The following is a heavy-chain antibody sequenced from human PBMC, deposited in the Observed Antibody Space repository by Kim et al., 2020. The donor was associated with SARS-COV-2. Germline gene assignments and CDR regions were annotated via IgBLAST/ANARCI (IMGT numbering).Heavy chain of an antibody. CDR2: IDVANTNT. CDR3: ARDGRSVDYYCDY. J-gene: IGHJ4*01. CDR1: GYTFTSYC. Sequence: ASVKVSCKASGYTFTSYCLHWVRQAPGQSLEWMGWIDVANTNTHYSENFQGRVTISRDTSATTVYIELSSLRSEDTAVYYCARDGRSVDYYCDYWGQEPWSPFPQ. V-gene: IGHV1-3*01.